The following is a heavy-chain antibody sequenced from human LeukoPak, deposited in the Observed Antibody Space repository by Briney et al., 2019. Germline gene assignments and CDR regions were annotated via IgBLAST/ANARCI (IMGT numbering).Heavy chain of an antibody. CDR3: ARHRGSYWDY. D-gene: IGHD3-16*01. Sequence: GRSLRLSCAASGFTFSSYGMHWVRQAPGKGLEWVAFIWYDGSNEYYADSVKGRFTISRDNSKNTLYLQMNGLRAEDTAVYYCARHRGSYWDYWGQGTLVTVSS. V-gene: IGHV3-33*01. J-gene: IGHJ4*02. CDR2: IWYDGSNE. CDR1: GFTFSSYG.